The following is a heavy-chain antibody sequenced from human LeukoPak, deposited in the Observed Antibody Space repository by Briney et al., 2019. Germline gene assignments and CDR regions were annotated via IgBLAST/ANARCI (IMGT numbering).Heavy chain of an antibody. V-gene: IGHV3-33*01. CDR1: VFSFSSYG. CDR3: ASHGGL. J-gene: IGHJ4*02. D-gene: IGHD5-12*01. Sequence: GGSLRLSCVPSVFSFSSYGMLGLRQPPGKGLEWVAVIWYDGTNENYADSVKGRFTISRDNFKNTLYLQMNNLRAEDTAVFYCASHGGLWGQGTLVTVSS. CDR2: IWYDGTNE.